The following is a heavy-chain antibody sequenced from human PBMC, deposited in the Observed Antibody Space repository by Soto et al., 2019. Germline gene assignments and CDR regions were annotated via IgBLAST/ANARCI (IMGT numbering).Heavy chain of an antibody. Sequence: ETQLVESGGVVVQPGGSLRLSCAASGFTFDDYTMHWVRQVPGKGLDWVSTISWDGGTTYYADSVKGRFTISRDNSKSSLYLQMNGLRTEDSAFYYCAKGGDYWYFDLWGRGTLATVSS. D-gene: IGHD3-16*01. CDR1: GFTFDDYT. V-gene: IGHV3-43*01. CDR3: AKGGDYWYFDL. CDR2: ISWDGGTT. J-gene: IGHJ2*01.